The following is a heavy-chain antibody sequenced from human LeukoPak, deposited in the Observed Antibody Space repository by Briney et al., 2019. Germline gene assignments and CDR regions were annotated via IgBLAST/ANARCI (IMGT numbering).Heavy chain of an antibody. CDR3: ARAGPGYFDY. J-gene: IGHJ4*02. Sequence: PSQTLSLTCTVSGASISSGAYYWSWIRQPPGKGLEWIGYIYYSGSTNYNPSLKSRVTISVDTSKNQFSLKLSSVTAADTAVYYCARAGPGYFDYWGQGTLVTVSS. CDR1: GASISSGAYY. CDR2: IYYSGST. D-gene: IGHD1-14*01. V-gene: IGHV4-61*08.